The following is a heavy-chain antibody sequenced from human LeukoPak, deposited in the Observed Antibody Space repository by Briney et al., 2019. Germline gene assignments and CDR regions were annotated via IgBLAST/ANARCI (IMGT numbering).Heavy chain of an antibody. D-gene: IGHD2-2*01. CDR1: GFTFSSYW. CDR2: INSDGSST. V-gene: IGHV3-74*01. J-gene: IGHJ6*03. CDR3: ASLSIVVVPAAPPNYYYYYMDV. Sequence: PGGSLRLSCAASGFTFSSYWMHWVRQAPGKGLVWVSRINSDGSSTSYADSVKGRFTISRDNAKNTLYLQMNSLRAEDTAVYYCASLSIVVVPAAPPNYYYYYMDVWGKGTTVTVSS.